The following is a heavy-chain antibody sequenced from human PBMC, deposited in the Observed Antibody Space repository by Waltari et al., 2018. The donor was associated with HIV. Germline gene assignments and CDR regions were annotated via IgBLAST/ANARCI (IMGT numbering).Heavy chain of an antibody. CDR3: ARDKPQTQILGVITGAFDI. CDR1: GDTFTKDA. CDR2: INPDNGYT. V-gene: IGHV1-3*01. D-gene: IGHD1-26*01. J-gene: IGHJ3*02. Sequence: QVQLVQSGAEVKKPGASVKVSCKAYGDTFTKDALHWVRQAPGQRPEWMGWINPDNGYTGYSQKFQGRVTITTDTSARTAYMELSSLRSEDTAVYYCARDKPQTQILGVITGAFDIWGQGTEVTVSS.